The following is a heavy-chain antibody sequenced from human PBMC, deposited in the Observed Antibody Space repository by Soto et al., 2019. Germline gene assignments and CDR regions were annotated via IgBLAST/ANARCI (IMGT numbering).Heavy chain of an antibody. CDR2: IWYDGSNK. D-gene: IGHD2-2*01. V-gene: IGHV3-33*01. J-gene: IGHJ6*02. Sequence: GGSLRLSCAASGFTFSSYGMHWVRQAPGKGLEWVAVIWYDGSNKYYADSVKGRFTISRDNSKNTLYLQMNSLRAEDTAVYYCARDSLEFVPAAIYETYYYYGMDVWGQGTTVTVSS. CDR3: ARDSLEFVPAAIYETYYYYGMDV. CDR1: GFTFSSYG.